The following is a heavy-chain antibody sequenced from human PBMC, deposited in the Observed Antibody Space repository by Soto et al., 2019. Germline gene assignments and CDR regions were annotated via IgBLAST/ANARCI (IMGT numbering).Heavy chain of an antibody. Sequence: ASVKVSCKASGYTFTGYYMHWVRQAPGQGLEWMGWINPNSGGTNYAQKFQGWVTMTRDTSISTAYMELSRLRSDDTAVYYCAIYGSGSSDAFDIWGQGTMVTVSS. V-gene: IGHV1-2*04. J-gene: IGHJ3*02. CDR3: AIYGSGSSDAFDI. CDR1: GYTFTGYY. CDR2: INPNSGGT. D-gene: IGHD3-10*01.